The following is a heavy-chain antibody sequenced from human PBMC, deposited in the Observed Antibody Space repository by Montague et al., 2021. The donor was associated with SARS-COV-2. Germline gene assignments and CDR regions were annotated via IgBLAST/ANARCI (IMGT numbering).Heavy chain of an antibody. V-gene: IGHV3-33*01. J-gene: IGHJ6*02. D-gene: IGHD5-18*01. Sequence: SLRLSCAASGFTFSSYGMHWVRRAPGKGLEWVAVIWYDGSNKYYADSVKGRFTISRDNSKTTLYLQMNSLRAEDTAVYYCARDRGYSYGPTYYYYGLDVWGQGTTVTVSS. CDR3: ARDRGYSYGPTYYYYGLDV. CDR2: IWYDGSNK. CDR1: GFTFSSYG.